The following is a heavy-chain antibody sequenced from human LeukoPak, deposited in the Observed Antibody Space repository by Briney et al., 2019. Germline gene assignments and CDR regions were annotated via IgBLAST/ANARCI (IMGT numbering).Heavy chain of an antibody. CDR3: VREGRSSRWDDWYFDL. Sequence: PGGSLRLSCAAAGFTFSDYGMNWVRQAPGKGLEWVSGISGSGISTYYADSVKGRFTISRDNAKNSLYLQMNSLRAGDTAVYYCVREGRSSRWDDWYFDLWGRGTLVTVSS. D-gene: IGHD6-13*01. CDR1: GFTFSDYG. V-gene: IGHV3-23*01. J-gene: IGHJ2*01. CDR2: ISGSGIST.